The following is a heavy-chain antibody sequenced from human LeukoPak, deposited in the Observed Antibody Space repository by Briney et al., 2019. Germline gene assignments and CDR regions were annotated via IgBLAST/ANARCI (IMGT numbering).Heavy chain of an antibody. V-gene: IGHV3-11*01. D-gene: IGHD6-13*01. Sequence: PGGSLRLSCAASGFSFSDYYMSWIRQAPGKGLEWVSYISSSGSTIYYADSVKGRFTISRDNAKNPLYLQMNSLRAEDTAVYFCAREVGYSSSWAYYYYGMDVWGQGTTVTVSS. CDR1: GFSFSDYY. CDR2: ISSSGSTI. J-gene: IGHJ6*02. CDR3: AREVGYSSSWAYYYYGMDV.